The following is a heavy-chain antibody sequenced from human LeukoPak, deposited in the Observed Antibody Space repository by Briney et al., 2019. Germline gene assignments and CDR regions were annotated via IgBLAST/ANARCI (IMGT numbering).Heavy chain of an antibody. J-gene: IGHJ4*02. CDR1: GFTFSSYA. D-gene: IGHD5-18*01. CDR2: ISTSGGRI. CDR3: AKDGNSYGYHYFDY. V-gene: IGHV3-23*01. Sequence: GGSLRLSCAASGFTFSSYAMSWVRQAPGKGLEWVSSISTSGGRIYYADSVKGRFTISRDNSKNTLYLQMNSLRAEDTAVYYCAKDGNSYGYHYFDYWGQGTLVTVSS.